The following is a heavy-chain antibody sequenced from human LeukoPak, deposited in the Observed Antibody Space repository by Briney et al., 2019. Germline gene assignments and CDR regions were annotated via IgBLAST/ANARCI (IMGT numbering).Heavy chain of an antibody. D-gene: IGHD3-10*01. J-gene: IGHJ4*02. CDR2: IYYSGST. V-gene: IGHV4-31*03. Sequence: TSQTLSLTCTVSGGSISSGGYYWSWIRQHPGKGLEWIGYIYYSGSTYYNPSLKSRVTISVDTSKNQFSLKLSSVTAADTAVYHCARALWPRGLPLDYWGQGTLVTVSS. CDR3: ARALWPRGLPLDY. CDR1: GGSISSGGYY.